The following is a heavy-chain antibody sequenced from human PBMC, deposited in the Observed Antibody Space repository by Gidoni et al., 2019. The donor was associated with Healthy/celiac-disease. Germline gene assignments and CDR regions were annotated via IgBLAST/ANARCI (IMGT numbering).Heavy chain of an antibody. Sequence: EVQLVESGGGLVQPGRSLRLSCAASGFPFDDYAMHWVRQAPGKGLEWVSGISWNSGSIGYADSVKGRFTISRDNAKNSLYLQMNSLRAEDTALYYCAKDSSGVFRTGYSSGWYGWGAFDIWGQGTMVTVSS. CDR2: ISWNSGSI. D-gene: IGHD6-19*01. CDR3: AKDSSGVFRTGYSSGWYGWGAFDI. J-gene: IGHJ3*02. CDR1: GFPFDDYA. V-gene: IGHV3-9*01.